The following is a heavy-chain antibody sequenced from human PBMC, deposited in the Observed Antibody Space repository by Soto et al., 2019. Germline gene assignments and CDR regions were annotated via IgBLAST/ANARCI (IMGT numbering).Heavy chain of an antibody. Sequence: PSETLSLTCTVSGGSISSYYWSWIRQPPGKGLEWIGYIYYSGSTNYNPSLKSRVTISVDTSKNQFSLKLSSVTAADTAVYYCARNNGLDYYDSSGYYPNWFDPWGQGTLVTVSS. CDR3: ARNNGLDYYDSSGYYPNWFDP. V-gene: IGHV4-59*01. CDR1: GGSISSYY. CDR2: IYYSGST. D-gene: IGHD3-22*01. J-gene: IGHJ5*02.